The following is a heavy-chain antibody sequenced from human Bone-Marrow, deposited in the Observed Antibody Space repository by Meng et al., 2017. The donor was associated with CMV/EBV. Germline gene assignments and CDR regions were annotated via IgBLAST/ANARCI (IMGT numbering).Heavy chain of an antibody. D-gene: IGHD4-17*01. CDR1: GFTFSSYS. Sequence: GGSLRLSCAASGFTFSSYSMNWVRQAPGKGLEWVSSISSSSSYIYYADSVKGRFTISRDNAKNSLYLQMNSRRAEDRALDYCARDPLRGGGDYWGQGTLVTVSS. CDR2: ISSSSSYI. CDR3: ARDPLRGGGDY. J-gene: IGHJ4*02. V-gene: IGHV3-21*01.